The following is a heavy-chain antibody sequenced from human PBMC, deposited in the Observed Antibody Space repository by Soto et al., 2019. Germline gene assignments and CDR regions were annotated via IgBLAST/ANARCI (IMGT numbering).Heavy chain of an antibody. D-gene: IGHD3-22*01. J-gene: IGHJ5*02. Sequence: QITLKESGPTLVKPTQTLTLTCTFSGFSLSTSGVGVGWIRQPPGKALEWLALIYWDDDKRYSPSLKSRLTITKDTSKNQVVLTMTNMDPVDTATYYCAHRPPNPLPNYYDSSDWFDPWGQGTLVTVSS. CDR2: IYWDDDK. CDR1: GFSLSTSGVG. V-gene: IGHV2-5*02. CDR3: AHRPPNPLPNYYDSSDWFDP.